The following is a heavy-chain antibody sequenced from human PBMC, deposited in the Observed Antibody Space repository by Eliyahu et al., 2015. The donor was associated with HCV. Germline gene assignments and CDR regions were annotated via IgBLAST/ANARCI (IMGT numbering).Heavy chain of an antibody. CDR2: IYSGGST. CDR1: GFTVSSNY. CDR3: ARVTGGTYFDY. Sequence: EVQLVESGGGLVQPGGSLRLSCAASGFTVSSNYMSWVRQAPGKGLGWVSVIYSGGSTYYADSVKGRFTISRDNSKNTLYLQMNSLRAEDTAVYYCARVTGGTYFDYWGQGTLVTVFS. V-gene: IGHV3-66*01. D-gene: IGHD1-1*01. J-gene: IGHJ4*02.